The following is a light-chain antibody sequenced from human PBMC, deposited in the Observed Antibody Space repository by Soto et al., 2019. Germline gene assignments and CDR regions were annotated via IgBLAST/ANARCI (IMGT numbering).Light chain of an antibody. CDR3: AAWDDSLSGLAV. CDR1: SSNIGTNY. Sequence: QSVLTQPPSASGTPGQTVTISCSGSSSNIGTNYVYWYQQFPGTAPKLLIYANDQRPSGVPDRFSGSKSGTSASLAISGLRSEDEADYYCAAWDDSLSGLAVFGGGTQLTVL. CDR2: AND. J-gene: IGLJ7*01. V-gene: IGLV1-47*01.